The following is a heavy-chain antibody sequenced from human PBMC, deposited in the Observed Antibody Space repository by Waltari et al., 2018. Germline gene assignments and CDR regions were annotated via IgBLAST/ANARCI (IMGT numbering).Heavy chain of an antibody. CDR2: ITWDSDNI. J-gene: IGHJ4*02. V-gene: IGHV3-9*01. CDR3: ARDTGEYRVLDY. Sequence: EVQLVESGGGLVQPGESLTLSCAASGFTFDDYAMPWVRQRPGKGLEWVSGITWDSDNIDYADSVRGRFSISRDNAQSILFLTMNSLKPEDTALYFCARDTGEYRVLDYWGQGTLVTVSS. CDR1: GFTFDDYA. D-gene: IGHD4-17*01.